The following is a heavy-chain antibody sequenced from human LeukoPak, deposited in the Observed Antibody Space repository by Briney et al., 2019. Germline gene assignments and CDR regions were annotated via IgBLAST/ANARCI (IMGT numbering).Heavy chain of an antibody. CDR3: AREGLDPYYYDNSGYDY. D-gene: IGHD3-22*01. Sequence: PSETLSLTCGVSGGSISSYSWSWIRQPAGKGLEWIGRISTSGSSNYNPFLKSRVTISVDTSKNQFSLKLSSVTAADTAVYYCAREGLDPYYYDNSGYDYWGQGTLVTVSS. CDR2: ISTSGSS. V-gene: IGHV4-4*07. CDR1: GGSISSYS. J-gene: IGHJ4*02.